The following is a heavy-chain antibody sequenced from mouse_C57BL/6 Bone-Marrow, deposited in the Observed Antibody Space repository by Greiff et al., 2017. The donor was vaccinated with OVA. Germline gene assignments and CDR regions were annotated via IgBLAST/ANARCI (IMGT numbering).Heavy chain of an antibody. Sequence: EVQLQQSGAELVRPGASVKLSCTASGFNIKDDYMHWVKQRPEQGLEWIGWIDPENGDTEYASKFQGKATITADTSSNTAYLQRSSLTSEDTAVYYCTPAMVTTGAMDYWGQGTSVTVSS. J-gene: IGHJ4*01. CDR1: GFNIKDDY. CDR3: TPAMVTTGAMDY. CDR2: IDPENGDT. D-gene: IGHD2-2*01. V-gene: IGHV14-4*01.